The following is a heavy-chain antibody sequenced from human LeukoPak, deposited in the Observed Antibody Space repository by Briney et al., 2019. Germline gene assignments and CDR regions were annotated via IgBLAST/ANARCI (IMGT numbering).Heavy chain of an antibody. CDR2: IYYSGST. J-gene: IGHJ6*02. CDR1: GGSISSYY. Sequence: SETLSLTCTVSGGSISSYYWSWIRQPPGKGLEWIGYIYYSGSTNYNPSLKSRVTISVDTSKNQFSLKLSSVTAADTAVYYGAREQGLRSDYDGSESYTNYHYYGMDVWGQGTTVTVSS. V-gene: IGHV4-59*01. D-gene: IGHD3-10*01. CDR3: AREQGLRSDYDGSESYTNYHYYGMDV.